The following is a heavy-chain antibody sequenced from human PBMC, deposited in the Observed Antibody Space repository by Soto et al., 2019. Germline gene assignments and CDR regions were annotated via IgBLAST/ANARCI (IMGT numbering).Heavy chain of an antibody. CDR2: ISTYNGNT. CDR3: ARRLGSYYYGMDV. V-gene: IGHV1-18*01. Sequence: ASVKVSCNAAGYTFTIYGISCVGQAPGQGLEWMGWISTYNGNTNYAQKLQGRVTMTTDTSTNTAYMDLRSLTSDDTAVYFCARRLGSYYYGMDVWGQGTTVTVSS. CDR1: GYTFTIYG. D-gene: IGHD3-16*01. J-gene: IGHJ6*02.